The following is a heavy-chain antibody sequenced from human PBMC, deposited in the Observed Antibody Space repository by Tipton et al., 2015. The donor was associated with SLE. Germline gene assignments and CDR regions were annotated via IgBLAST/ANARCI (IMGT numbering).Heavy chain of an antibody. D-gene: IGHD3-3*01. J-gene: IGHJ4*02. CDR1: GASIGTSNYY. CDR3: ARVGNYDLDY. V-gene: IGHV4-39*07. CDR2: INHSGNT. Sequence: TLSLTCTVSGASIGTSNYYWSWIRQPPGKGLEWIGGINHSGNTYYNPSLKSRVTISVDTSKNQFSLKVNSVTAADTAVYYCARVGNYDLDYWGQGTLVTVSS.